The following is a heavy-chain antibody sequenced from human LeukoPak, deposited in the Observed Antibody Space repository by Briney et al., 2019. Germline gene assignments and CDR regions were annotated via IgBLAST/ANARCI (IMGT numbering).Heavy chain of an antibody. CDR2: ISYDGSNK. D-gene: IGHD3-10*01. CDR1: GFTFSSYA. CDR3: ARESGNWFDP. V-gene: IGHV3-30-3*01. J-gene: IGHJ5*01. Sequence: PGGSLRLSCAASGFTFSSYAMPWVRQAPGKGLEWVAVISYDGSNKYYADSVKGRFTISRDNSKNTLYLQMNSLRAEDTAVYHCARESGNWFDPWGQGTLVTVSS.